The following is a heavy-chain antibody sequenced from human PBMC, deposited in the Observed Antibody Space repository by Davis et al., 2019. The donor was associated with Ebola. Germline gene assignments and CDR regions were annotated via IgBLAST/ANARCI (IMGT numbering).Heavy chain of an antibody. CDR1: GGSISSSNW. J-gene: IGHJ5*02. CDR2: IYPSGST. Sequence: SETLSLTCAVSGGSISSSNWWSWVRQPPGKGLEWIGEIYPSGSTNYNPSLKSRVTIPVDKSKNQFSLKLGAVTAADTAVYYCARDHSSSWYRGWFDPWGQGTLVTVSS. CDR3: ARDHSSSWYRGWFDP. V-gene: IGHV4-4*02. D-gene: IGHD6-13*01.